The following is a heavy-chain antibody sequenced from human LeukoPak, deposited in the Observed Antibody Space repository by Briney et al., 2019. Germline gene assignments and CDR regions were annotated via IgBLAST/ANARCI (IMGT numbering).Heavy chain of an antibody. CDR1: GYSFATYW. CDR3: ARPPSRGYSSSFEY. D-gene: IGHD2-2*03. J-gene: IGHJ4*02. V-gene: IGHV5-51*01. Sequence: GESLKISCKGSGYSFATYWIAWVRQMPGKGLEWMGIIYPDESNIRYRPSFQGQVTISADKSISTAYLQWSSLKASDTAIYYCARPPSRGYSSSFEYWGQGTLVTVSS. CDR2: IYPDESNI.